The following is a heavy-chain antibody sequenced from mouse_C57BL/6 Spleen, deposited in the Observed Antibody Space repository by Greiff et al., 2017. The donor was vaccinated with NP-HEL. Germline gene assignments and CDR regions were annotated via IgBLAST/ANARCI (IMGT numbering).Heavy chain of an antibody. CDR3: ASLDFDY. V-gene: IGHV1-59*01. J-gene: IGHJ2*01. Sequence: VQLQQPGAELVRPGTSVKLSCKASGYTFTSYWMHWVKQRPGQGLEWIGVIDPSDSYTNYNQKFKGKATLTVDTSSSTAYMQLSSLTSEDSAVYYCASLDFDYWGQGTTLTVSS. CDR2: IDPSDSYT. CDR1: GYTFTSYW.